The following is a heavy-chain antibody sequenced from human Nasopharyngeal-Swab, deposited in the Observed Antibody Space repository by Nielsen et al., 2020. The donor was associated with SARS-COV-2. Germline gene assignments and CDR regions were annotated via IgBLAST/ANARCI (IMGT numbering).Heavy chain of an antibody. CDR3: ARLDSRSSGDY. CDR2: IKQGGSEQ. Sequence: SCAASGFPFRNYYMTWVRQPPGKGLEWVANIKQGGSEQFYVDSVKGRFTISRDDAKNSVYLQMNSLRAEDTAVYYCARLDSRSSGDYWGQGSLVTVSS. CDR1: GFPFRNYY. D-gene: IGHD6-6*01. V-gene: IGHV3-7*02. J-gene: IGHJ4*02.